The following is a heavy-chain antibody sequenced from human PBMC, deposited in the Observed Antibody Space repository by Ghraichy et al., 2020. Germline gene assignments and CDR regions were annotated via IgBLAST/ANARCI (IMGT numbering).Heavy chain of an antibody. Sequence: GESLNISCAASGFTFSSYSMNWVRQAPGKGLEWVSYISSSSSTIYYADSVKGRFTISRDNAKNSLYLQMNSLRDEDTAVYYCASLYDSSGYTYAFDIWGQGTMVTVSS. CDR3: ASLYDSSGYTYAFDI. CDR2: ISSSSSTI. D-gene: IGHD3-22*01. J-gene: IGHJ3*02. V-gene: IGHV3-48*02. CDR1: GFTFSSYS.